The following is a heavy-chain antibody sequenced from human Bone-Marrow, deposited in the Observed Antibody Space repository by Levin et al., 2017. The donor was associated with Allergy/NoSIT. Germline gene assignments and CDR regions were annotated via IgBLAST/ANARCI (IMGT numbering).Heavy chain of an antibody. Sequence: HGESLKISCAASGFTFNMYWMHWVRQVPGKGLVWVSRINSDASSTSYADSVKGRFSISRDNAKNTVYLQMNSLRAEDTAVYYCARVGRYDTNNFYRWWGAFDIWGQGTKVTVSS. CDR2: INSDASST. CDR1: GFTFNMYW. J-gene: IGHJ3*02. V-gene: IGHV3-74*01. CDR3: ARVGRYDTNNFYRWWGAFDI. D-gene: IGHD3-22*01.